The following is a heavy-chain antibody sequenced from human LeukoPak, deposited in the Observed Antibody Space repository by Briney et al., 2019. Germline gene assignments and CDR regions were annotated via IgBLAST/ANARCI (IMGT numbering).Heavy chain of an antibody. CDR1: GGSISSSSYY. V-gene: IGHV4-39*07. CDR2: IYYSGST. Sequence: PSETLSLTCTVSGGSISSSSYYWGWIRQPPGKGLEWIGSIYYSGSTYYNASPKSRVTMSVDTSKNQLSLKVISVTAADTAVYYCARGVITAGGNDFDYWGQGTLVTVSS. D-gene: IGHD6-13*01. CDR3: ARGVITAGGNDFDY. J-gene: IGHJ4*02.